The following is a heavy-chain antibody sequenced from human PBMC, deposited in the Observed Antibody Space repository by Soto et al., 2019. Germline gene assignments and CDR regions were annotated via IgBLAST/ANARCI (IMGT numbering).Heavy chain of an antibody. D-gene: IGHD1-26*01. CDR1: GFTFNSHT. J-gene: IGHJ5*02. CDR2: ISGSGFKK. V-gene: IGHV3-23*01. CDR3: AKNQGVELVPLATVDWFDP. Sequence: GSLSLSCTASGFTFNSHTMDWVRQAPGKGLEWISSISGSGFKKYYADSVKGRFTISRDNSKSTVYLELNNLSAEDTAVYHCAKNQGVELVPLATVDWFDPWGQGSVVTVS.